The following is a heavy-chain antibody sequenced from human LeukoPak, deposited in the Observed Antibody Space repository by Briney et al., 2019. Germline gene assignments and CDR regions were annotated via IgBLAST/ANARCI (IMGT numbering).Heavy chain of an antibody. CDR2: LNPNSGNT. CDR1: GYTFTNYD. J-gene: IGHJ5*02. Sequence: ASVKVSCKASGYTFTNYDINWVRQALGQGLEWMGWLNPNSGNTGYAQKFQGRVTITRNTPLNTAYMELSSLTSEDTAVYYCARMTVSGRDNWFDPWGQGTLVTVSS. V-gene: IGHV1-8*03. CDR3: ARMTVSGRDNWFDP. D-gene: IGHD6-19*01.